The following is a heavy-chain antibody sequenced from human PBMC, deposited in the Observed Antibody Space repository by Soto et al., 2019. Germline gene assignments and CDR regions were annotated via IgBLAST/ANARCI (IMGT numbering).Heavy chain of an antibody. CDR2: MSGSGDST. D-gene: IGHD6-19*01. V-gene: IGHV3-23*01. CDR1: GFTFCIYA. J-gene: IGHJ1*01. Sequence: PGGSLRLSCAASGFTFCIYAMSWVRQAPGKGLEWVSGMSGSGDSTYYADSVKGRFTISRDNSKNTLYLQMNSLRGEDTAIYYCARDLAVSAHAVPGRLQHWGQGTLVTVSS. CDR3: ARDLAVSAHAVPGRLQH.